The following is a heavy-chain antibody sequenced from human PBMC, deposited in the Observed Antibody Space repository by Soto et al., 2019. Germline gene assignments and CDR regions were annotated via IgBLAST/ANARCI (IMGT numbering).Heavy chain of an antibody. V-gene: IGHV3-30-3*01. CDR2: ISYDGSNK. Sequence: GGSLRLSCAASGFTFSSYAMHWVRQAPGKGLEWVAVISYDGSNKYYADSVKGRFTISRDNSKNTLYLQMNSLRAEDTAVYYCQIPPDYYDSSGYYFDWFDPWGQGTLVTVS. D-gene: IGHD3-22*01. J-gene: IGHJ5*02. CDR3: QIPPDYYDSSGYYFDWFDP. CDR1: GFTFSSYA.